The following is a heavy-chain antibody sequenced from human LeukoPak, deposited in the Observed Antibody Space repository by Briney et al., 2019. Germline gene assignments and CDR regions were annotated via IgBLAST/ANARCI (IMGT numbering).Heavy chain of an antibody. Sequence: GGSLRLSCAASGFTFSTYSMNWVRQAPGKGLEWVSFISTSSSYIYYADSVKGRFTISRDNAKNSLYLQMNSLRADDTAVYYCARVGAPGTADYWGQGTLVTVSS. J-gene: IGHJ4*02. D-gene: IGHD6-13*01. CDR2: ISTSSSYI. CDR1: GFTFSTYS. CDR3: ARVGAPGTADY. V-gene: IGHV3-21*01.